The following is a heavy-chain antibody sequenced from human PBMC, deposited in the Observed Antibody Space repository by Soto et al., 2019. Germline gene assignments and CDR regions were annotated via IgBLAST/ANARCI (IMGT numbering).Heavy chain of an antibody. CDR1: SGSISSSNW. D-gene: IGHD6-13*01. Sequence: QVQLQESGPGLVKPSGTLSLTCAVSSGSISSSNWWSWVRQPPGKGLEWIGEIYHSGSTNYNPSLKSRVSISVDQSKNQFSLTLSSVTAADTAVYYCARKGARSSWGFDYWGQGTLVTVSS. CDR3: ARKGARSSWGFDY. CDR2: IYHSGST. J-gene: IGHJ4*02. V-gene: IGHV4-4*02.